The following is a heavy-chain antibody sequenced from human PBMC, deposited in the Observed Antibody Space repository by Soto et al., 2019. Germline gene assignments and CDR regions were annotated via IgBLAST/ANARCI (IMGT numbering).Heavy chain of an antibody. CDR2: IWYDGSNK. V-gene: IGHV3-33*01. D-gene: IGHD6-19*01. CDR3: ARDFFGDRGIAVAGESYDI. J-gene: IGHJ3*02. Sequence: QVQLVESGGGVVQPGRSLRLSCAASGFTFSSYGMHWVRQAPGKGLEWVAVIWYDGSNKYYADSVKGRFNISRDNSKITLYLQMNSLRAEDTAVYYCARDFFGDRGIAVAGESYDIWGQGTMVAVSS. CDR1: GFTFSSYG.